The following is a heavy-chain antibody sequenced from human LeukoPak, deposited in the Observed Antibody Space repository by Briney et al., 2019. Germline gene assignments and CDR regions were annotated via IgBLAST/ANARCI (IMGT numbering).Heavy chain of an antibody. D-gene: IGHD3-10*01. J-gene: IGHJ6*02. V-gene: IGHV1-8*02. CDR1: GGTFSSYA. Sequence: GASVKVSCKASGGTFSSYAISWVRQATGQGLEWMGWMNPNSGNTGYAQKFQGRVTMTRNTSISTAYMELSSLRSEDTAVYYCARSFGGYDPGYYGMDVWGQGTTVTVSS. CDR2: MNPNSGNT. CDR3: ARSFGGYDPGYYGMDV.